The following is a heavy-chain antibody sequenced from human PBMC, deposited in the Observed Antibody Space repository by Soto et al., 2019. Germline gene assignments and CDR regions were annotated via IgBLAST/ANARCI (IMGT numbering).Heavy chain of an antibody. Sequence: QVQLQESGPGLVKPAGTLSLTCAVSSGSISSSNWLSWVRQPPGKGLEWIGEIYHSGSTNYNPSLKSRVTISVDKSKNPFSLKLSSVTAADTAVYYCARLYGDPGYWYFDLRGRGTLVTVSS. CDR1: SGSISSSNW. CDR2: IYHSGST. D-gene: IGHD4-17*01. V-gene: IGHV4-4*02. J-gene: IGHJ2*01. CDR3: ARLYGDPGYWYFDL.